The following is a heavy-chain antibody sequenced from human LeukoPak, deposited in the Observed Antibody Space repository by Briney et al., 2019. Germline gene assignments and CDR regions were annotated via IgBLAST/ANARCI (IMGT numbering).Heavy chain of an antibody. CDR1: EFPSISKT. D-gene: IGHD3-3*01. Sequence: AGGPLNLSCEAPEFPSISKTRNWVGRPPGKGLDGVSSISSSSSYIYYADSVKGRFTISRDNAKNSLYLQMNSLRAEDTAVYYCARDFFGVVIGDAFDIWGQGTMVTVSS. V-gene: IGHV3-21*01. CDR3: ARDFFGVVIGDAFDI. J-gene: IGHJ3*02. CDR2: ISSSSSYI.